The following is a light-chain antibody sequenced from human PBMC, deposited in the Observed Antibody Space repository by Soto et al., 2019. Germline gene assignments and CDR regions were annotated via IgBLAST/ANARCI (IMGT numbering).Light chain of an antibody. CDR1: SSDVGGYNY. V-gene: IGLV2-14*01. J-gene: IGLJ3*02. CDR2: EVS. CDR3: SSYTSSSTRV. Sequence: QSALTQPASVSGSPGQSITISCTGTSSDVGGYNYVSWYQQHPGKAPKLMIYEVSNRPSGVSNRFSGSKSGSTASLTISGLQAEGEADYYCSSYTSSSTRVFGGGTKLTVL.